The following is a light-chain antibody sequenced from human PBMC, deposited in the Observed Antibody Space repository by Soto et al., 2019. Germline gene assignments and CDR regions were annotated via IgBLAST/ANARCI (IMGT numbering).Light chain of an antibody. CDR3: CSYAGSFVV. CDR1: SSDVGGYNY. Sequence: SALTQPRSVSGSPGQSVTISCTGTSSDVGGYNYVSWYQQHPGKAPKLMIYDVSKRPSGVPDRFSGSKSGNTASLTISGLQAEDEADYYCCSYAGSFVVFDGGTQLTVL. CDR2: DVS. J-gene: IGLJ2*01. V-gene: IGLV2-11*01.